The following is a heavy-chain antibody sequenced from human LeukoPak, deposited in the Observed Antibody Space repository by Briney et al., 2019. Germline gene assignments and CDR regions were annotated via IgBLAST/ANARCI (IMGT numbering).Heavy chain of an antibody. CDR3: AKSGDSSGYSDLDY. D-gene: IGHD3-22*01. J-gene: IGHJ4*02. CDR1: GFTFSSYG. Sequence: GGSLRLSCAASGFTFSSYGMPWVRQAPGKGLEWVAVISYDGSNKYYADSVKGRFTISRDNSRNTLYLQMNSLRAEDTAVYYCAKSGDSSGYSDLDYWGQGTLVTVSS. CDR2: ISYDGSNK. V-gene: IGHV3-30*18.